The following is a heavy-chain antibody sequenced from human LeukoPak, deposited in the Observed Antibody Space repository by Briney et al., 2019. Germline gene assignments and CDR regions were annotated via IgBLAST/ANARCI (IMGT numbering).Heavy chain of an antibody. V-gene: IGHV1-8*01. J-gene: IGHJ4*02. CDR1: GYTFTSYD. Sequence: ASVKVSCKASGYTFTSYDINWVRQATGQGLEWMGWMNPNSGNTGYAQKFQGRVTMTRNTSINTAYMELSSLRSEDTAVYYCARASKPPKLERRGCYFDYWGQGTLVTVSS. D-gene: IGHD1-1*01. CDR3: ARASKPPKLERRGCYFDY. CDR2: MNPNSGNT.